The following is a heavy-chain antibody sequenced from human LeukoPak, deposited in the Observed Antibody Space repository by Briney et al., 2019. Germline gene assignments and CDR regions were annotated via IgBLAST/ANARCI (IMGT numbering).Heavy chain of an antibody. Sequence: SETLSLTCTVSGVSISSYYWSWIRQPPGKGLEWIGYIYYSGSTNYNPSLKSRVTISVDTSKNQFSLKLSSVTAADTAVYYCAREYCSGGSCYFDYWGQGTLVTVSS. CDR1: GVSISSYY. CDR2: IYYSGST. V-gene: IGHV4-59*08. J-gene: IGHJ4*02. CDR3: AREYCSGGSCYFDY. D-gene: IGHD2-15*01.